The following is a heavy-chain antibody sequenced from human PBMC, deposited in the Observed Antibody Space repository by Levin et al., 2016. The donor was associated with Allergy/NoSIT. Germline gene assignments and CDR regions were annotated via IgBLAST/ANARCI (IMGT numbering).Heavy chain of an antibody. CDR1: GFTLNYYA. V-gene: IGHV3-23*01. CDR3: AKAARRYCSSSRCSYYYYGMDV. CDR2: ISGSGDST. D-gene: IGHD2-2*01. Sequence: GESLKISCAASGFTLNYYAMTWVRQAPGKGLEWVSGISGSGDSTYYADSVKGRFTFSRDNSKNTLYLQLNSLRAEDTGVYYCAKAARRYCSSSRCSYYYYGMDVWGQGTTVTVSS. J-gene: IGHJ6*02.